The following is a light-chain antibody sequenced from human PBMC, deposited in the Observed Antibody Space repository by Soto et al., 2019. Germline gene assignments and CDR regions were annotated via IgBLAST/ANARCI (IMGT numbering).Light chain of an antibody. J-gene: IGLJ3*02. Sequence: QSALTQPRSVSGSPGQSVTISCTGTSSDVGNYNYVSWYQQHPGKAPKVMIYDVNKWPSGVPDRFSGSKSGNTASLTISGLQAEDEADYYCCSYAGSYTWVFGGGTKXTV. CDR3: CSYAGSYTWV. CDR1: SSDVGNYNY. CDR2: DVN. V-gene: IGLV2-11*01.